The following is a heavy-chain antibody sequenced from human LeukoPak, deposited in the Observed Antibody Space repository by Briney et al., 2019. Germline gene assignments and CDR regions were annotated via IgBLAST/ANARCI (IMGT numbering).Heavy chain of an antibody. J-gene: IGHJ6*02. Sequence: SVKVPCKASGYTFTSYDINWVRQATGQGLEWMGWMNPNSGNTGYAQKFQGRVTMTRNTSISTAYMELSSLRSEDTAVYYCARESRYGGNSGNYYYGMDVWGQGTTVTVSS. CDR1: GYTFTSYD. V-gene: IGHV1-8*01. D-gene: IGHD4-23*01. CDR2: MNPNSGNT. CDR3: ARESRYGGNSGNYYYGMDV.